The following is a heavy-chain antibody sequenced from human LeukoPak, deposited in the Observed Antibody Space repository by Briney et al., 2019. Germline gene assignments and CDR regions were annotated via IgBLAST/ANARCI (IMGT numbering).Heavy chain of an antibody. J-gene: IGHJ5*02. CDR1: GFTFSDYY. Sequence: GGSLRLSCAASGFTFSDYYMSWIRQAPGKGLERVSYISSSGSTIYYADSVKGRFTISRDNAKNSLYLQMNSLRAEDTAVYYCARDLTVVVPAAMWPWGQGTLVTVSS. CDR3: ARDLTVVVPAAMWP. CDR2: ISSSGSTI. D-gene: IGHD2-2*01. V-gene: IGHV3-11*01.